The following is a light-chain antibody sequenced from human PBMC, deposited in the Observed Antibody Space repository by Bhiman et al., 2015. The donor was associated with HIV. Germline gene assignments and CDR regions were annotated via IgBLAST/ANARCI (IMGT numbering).Light chain of an antibody. J-gene: IGLJ2*01. V-gene: IGLV3-1*01. CDR1: KLGDKY. CDR3: QSYDTTLSGVI. Sequence: SYELTQPPSVSVSPGQTASITCSGDKLGDKYACWYQQKPGQSPVLVIYQDSKRPSGVPDRFSGSKSDTSASLAITGLRAVDEADYYCQSYDTTLSGVIFGGGTRLTVL. CDR2: QDS.